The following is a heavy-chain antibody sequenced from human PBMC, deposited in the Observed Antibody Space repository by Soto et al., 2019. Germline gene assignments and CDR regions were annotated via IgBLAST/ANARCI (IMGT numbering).Heavy chain of an antibody. J-gene: IGHJ4*02. D-gene: IGHD2-2*01. Sequence: SETLSLTCTVSGGSISSYYWSWIRQPPGKGLEWIGYIYYSGSTNYNPSLKSRVTISVDTSKNQFSLKLGSVTAADTAVYYCARRTHCSSTSCKGHYFDYWGQGTLVTVSS. V-gene: IGHV4-59*08. CDR2: IYYSGST. CDR1: GGSISSYY. CDR3: ARRTHCSSTSCKGHYFDY.